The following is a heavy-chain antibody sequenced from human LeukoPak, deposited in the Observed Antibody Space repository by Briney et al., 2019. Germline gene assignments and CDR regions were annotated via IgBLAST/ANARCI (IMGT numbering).Heavy chain of an antibody. CDR1: GFTFSSYW. V-gene: IGHV3-74*01. J-gene: IGHJ4*02. Sequence: GGSLRLSCAASGFTFSSYWMHWVRQAPGKGLVWVSRIRGDGSITVYADSVKGRFTISRDNAKNSLYLQMNSLRAEDTAVYYCARESAVAIDYWGQGTLVTVSS. CDR2: IRGDGSIT. CDR3: ARESAVAIDY. D-gene: IGHD5-12*01.